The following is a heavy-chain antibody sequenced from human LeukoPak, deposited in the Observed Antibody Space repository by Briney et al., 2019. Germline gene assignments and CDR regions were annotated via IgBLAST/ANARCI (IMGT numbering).Heavy chain of an antibody. V-gene: IGHV1-18*01. Sequence: ASVKLSFKASGYTFPSYGISWVRQAPGQGLEWMGWLSSYNGNTNYSQKLQGRVTITTDTSTSTAYMELRSLRSDDTAVYYCARDPRPEYGSGSYYRGLDPWGQGTLVTVSS. D-gene: IGHD3-10*01. J-gene: IGHJ5*02. CDR2: LSSYNGNT. CDR3: ARDPRPEYGSGSYYRGLDP. CDR1: GYTFPSYG.